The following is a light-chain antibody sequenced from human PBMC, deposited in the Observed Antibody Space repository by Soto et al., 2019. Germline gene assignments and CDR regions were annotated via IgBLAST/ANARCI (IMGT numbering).Light chain of an antibody. CDR2: EVS. CDR1: SNDVGAYNY. V-gene: IGLV2-14*01. Sequence: QSVLTQPASVSGSPGQSITISCAGTSNDVGAYNYVSWYQHHPGTPPKLLIYEVSHRPSGVSTRFSGSKSGLTASLTISGLQAEDEADYYCSSYTTSPTLVFGGGTKVTVL. CDR3: SSYTTSPTLV. J-gene: IGLJ2*01.